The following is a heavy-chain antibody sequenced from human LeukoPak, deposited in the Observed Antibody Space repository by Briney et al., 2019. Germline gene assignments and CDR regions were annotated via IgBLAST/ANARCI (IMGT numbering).Heavy chain of an antibody. CDR3: AATKWELPVFDY. CDR2: ISGSGGST. D-gene: IGHD1-26*01. V-gene: IGHV3-23*01. J-gene: IGHJ4*02. Sequence: GGSLRLSCAASGFTFSSYAMSWVRQAPGKGLEWVSAISGSGGSTYYADSVKGRFTISRDNSKNTLYLQMNSLRAEDTAAYYCAATKWELPVFDYWGQGTLVTVSS. CDR1: GFTFSSYA.